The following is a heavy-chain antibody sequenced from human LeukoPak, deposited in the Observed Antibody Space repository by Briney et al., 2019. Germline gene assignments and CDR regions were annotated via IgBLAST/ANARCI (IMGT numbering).Heavy chain of an antibody. Sequence: SETLSLTCAVYDGSFSGFFWGWIRQPPGQGLEWIGEINHSGITNYNPSLKSRVTMSVDTSKNQFSLKLSSVTAADTAVYFCARFTGYLYFDYWGQGTLVTVSS. V-gene: IGHV4-34*01. J-gene: IGHJ4*02. D-gene: IGHD3-9*01. CDR2: INHSGIT. CDR1: DGSFSGFF. CDR3: ARFTGYLYFDY.